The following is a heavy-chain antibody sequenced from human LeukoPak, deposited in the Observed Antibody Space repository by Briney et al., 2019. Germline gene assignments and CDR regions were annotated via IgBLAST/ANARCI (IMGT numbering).Heavy chain of an antibody. Sequence: GGSLSLSCATSGFTFRSYAMHWVRQAPGKGLEWVAVIWYDGSSEYYAESVKGRFTISRDNSKSTMYLQMNSLRDEDTGVYYCARDGALALIRGVVSKGKYYFDYWGQGSLVTVSS. V-gene: IGHV3-33*01. CDR3: ARDGALALIRGVVSKGKYYFDY. CDR1: GFTFRSYA. J-gene: IGHJ4*02. D-gene: IGHD3-10*01. CDR2: IWYDGSSE.